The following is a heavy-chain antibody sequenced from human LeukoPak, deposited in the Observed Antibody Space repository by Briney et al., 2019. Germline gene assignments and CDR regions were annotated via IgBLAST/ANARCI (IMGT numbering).Heavy chain of an antibody. CDR2: LSYDGSSK. D-gene: IGHD6-13*01. Sequence: GGSLRLSCAASGFVFSSYGMHWVRQAPGKGLEWVAILSYDGSSKYYADSVKGRFTISRDNPKNTLYLQMNSLRAEDTAVYFCASQYTSSRIFDDWGQGTLVTVSS. J-gene: IGHJ4*02. CDR3: ASQYTSSRIFDD. CDR1: GFVFSSYG. V-gene: IGHV3-30*03.